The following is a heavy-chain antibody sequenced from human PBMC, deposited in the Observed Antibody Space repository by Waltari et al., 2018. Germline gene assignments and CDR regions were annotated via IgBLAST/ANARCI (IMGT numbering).Heavy chain of an antibody. D-gene: IGHD6-13*01. J-gene: IGHJ5*02. V-gene: IGHV1-69*05. CDR1: GGTFSSYA. CDR3: ARDFGIAAAGYLWYNWFDP. CDR2: IIPIFGTA. Sequence: QVQLVQSGAEVKKPGSSVKVSCKASGGTFSSYALSWVRQAPGQGLEWMGGIIPIFGTANYAQKFQGRVTITTDESTSTAYMELSSLRSEDTAVYYCARDFGIAAAGYLWYNWFDPWGQGTLVTVSS.